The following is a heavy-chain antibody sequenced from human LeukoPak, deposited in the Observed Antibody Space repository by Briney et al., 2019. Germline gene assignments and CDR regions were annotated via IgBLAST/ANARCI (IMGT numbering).Heavy chain of an antibody. V-gene: IGHV3-66*01. CDR3: ARDSMIVGWYLQH. CDR2: TSNGCNT. J-gene: IGHJ1*01. CDR1: GFTVSSNY. Sequence: ALRLSCASSGFTVSSNYMSWVRQAPGKGLEWVSITSNGCNTTYADSVKGRFNIYRDNSKNKLNLQMNSLRAEDTAVYYCARDSMIVGWYLQHWGQGTLVTV. D-gene: IGHD3-22*01.